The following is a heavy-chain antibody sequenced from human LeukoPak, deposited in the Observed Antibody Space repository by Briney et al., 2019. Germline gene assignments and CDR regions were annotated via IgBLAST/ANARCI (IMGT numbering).Heavy chain of an antibody. CDR3: ARDWPENYYDSGGFDGWYFDL. CDR1: GYTFTGYY. D-gene: IGHD3-22*01. Sequence: GASVKVSCKASGYTFTGYYMHWVRQAPGQRLEWMGRAIPILDITTYAPKFRGRFTVTADKSTGTAYMELSSLRSDDTAVYYCARDWPENYYDSGGFDGWYFDLWGRGTLVTVSS. V-gene: IGHV1-69*04. CDR2: AIPILDIT. J-gene: IGHJ2*01.